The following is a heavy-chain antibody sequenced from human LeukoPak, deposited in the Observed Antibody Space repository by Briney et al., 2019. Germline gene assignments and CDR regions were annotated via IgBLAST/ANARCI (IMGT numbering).Heavy chain of an antibody. Sequence: QPGGSLRLSCAASGFTFSDHFMDWVRQAPGKGLEWVGRTRNKANTYTTEYAASVRGRFTISRDDSKHSLYLQMNSLKTEDTAVYYCARAGSYRGNGYYFYYYYMDVWGKGTTVTVSS. CDR1: GFTFSDHF. CDR3: ARAGSYRGNGYYFYYYYMDV. D-gene: IGHD4-23*01. CDR2: TRNKANTYTT. V-gene: IGHV3-72*01. J-gene: IGHJ6*03.